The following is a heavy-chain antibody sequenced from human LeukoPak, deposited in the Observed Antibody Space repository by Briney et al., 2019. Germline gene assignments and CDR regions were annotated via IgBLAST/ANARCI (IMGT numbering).Heavy chain of an antibody. D-gene: IGHD3-10*02. V-gene: IGHV4-4*07. CDR3: ATMFGESSDFDH. CDR1: GSSISAYY. Sequence: SETLSLTCVVSGSSISAYYWNWIRQPAGKGLEWIGRLHSSGETTSNPSLMSRATMSLDTSRNHFSLNLTSVTAADTAIYYCATMFGESSDFDHWGQGTLVTVSS. J-gene: IGHJ4*02. CDR2: LHSSGET.